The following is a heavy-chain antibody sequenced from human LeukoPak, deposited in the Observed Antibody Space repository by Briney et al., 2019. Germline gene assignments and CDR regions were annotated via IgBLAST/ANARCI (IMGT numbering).Heavy chain of an antibody. J-gene: IGHJ4*02. CDR3: ARGPSGYHNT. V-gene: IGHV3-30*02. Sequence: GGSLRLSCAASGFTFSSYGMHWVRQAPGMGLEWVAFIRYDGSNKYYADSVKGRFTISRDNSKNTLYLQMNSLRAEDTAVYYCARGPSGYHNTGGQGTLVTVSS. CDR2: IRYDGSNK. CDR1: GFTFSSYG. D-gene: IGHD6-25*01.